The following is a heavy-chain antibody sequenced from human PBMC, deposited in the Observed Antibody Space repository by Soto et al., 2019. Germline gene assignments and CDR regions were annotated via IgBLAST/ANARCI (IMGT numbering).Heavy chain of an antibody. CDR3: AKDWRSSSSLPGIDY. D-gene: IGHD6-6*01. Sequence: EVQLVESGGGLVQPGRSLRLSCAASGFTFNNYAMHWVRQAPGKGLEWVSGITWNSGSIGYADSVKGRFTISRDNAKNVLYLQMNSLRAEDTAFYYCAKDWRSSSSLPGIDYWGQGTLVTVSS. J-gene: IGHJ4*02. CDR2: ITWNSGSI. CDR1: GFTFNNYA. V-gene: IGHV3-9*01.